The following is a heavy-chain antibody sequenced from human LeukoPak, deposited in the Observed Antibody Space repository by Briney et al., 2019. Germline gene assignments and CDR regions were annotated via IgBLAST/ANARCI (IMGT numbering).Heavy chain of an antibody. D-gene: IGHD3-3*01. CDR2: ISAYNGNT. Sequence: GASVKVSCKASGYTFTSYGISWVRQAPGQGLEWMGWISAYNGNTNYAQKLQGRVTMTTDTYTSTAYMELRSLRSDDTAVYYCAIQSDYDFWSGYSNSPFDYWGQGTLVTVSS. J-gene: IGHJ4*02. V-gene: IGHV1-18*01. CDR1: GYTFTSYG. CDR3: AIQSDYDFWSGYSNSPFDY.